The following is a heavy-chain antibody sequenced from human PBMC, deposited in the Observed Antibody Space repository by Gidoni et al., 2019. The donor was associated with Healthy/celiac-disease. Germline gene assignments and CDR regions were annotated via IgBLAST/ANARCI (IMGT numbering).Heavy chain of an antibody. Sequence: EVQLLESGGGLVQLGWSLRISCPASGFTFSRYAMSWVRQAPGKGLDWVSAISGSGGSTYYADSVKGRFTISRDNSKNTLYLQMNSLRAEDTAVYYCAKDADYSGPHAHCDYWGQGTLVTVSS. D-gene: IGHD2-15*01. CDR3: AKDADYSGPHAHCDY. CDR1: GFTFSRYA. J-gene: IGHJ4*02. CDR2: ISGSGGST. V-gene: IGHV3-23*01.